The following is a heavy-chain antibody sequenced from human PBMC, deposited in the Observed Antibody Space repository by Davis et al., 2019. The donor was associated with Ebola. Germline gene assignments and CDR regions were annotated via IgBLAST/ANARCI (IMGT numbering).Heavy chain of an antibody. D-gene: IGHD6-19*01. CDR2: INHSGST. CDR1: GASSNGFY. CDR3: ARWILAVAGLDY. V-gene: IGHV4-34*01. Sequence: SETLSLTCAVYGASSNGFYWTWIRQPPGKGLEWIGEINHSGSTNYNLSLKSRVTISVDRSKNQFSLKLSSVTAADTAVYYCARWILAVAGLDYWGQGTLVTVSS. J-gene: IGHJ4*02.